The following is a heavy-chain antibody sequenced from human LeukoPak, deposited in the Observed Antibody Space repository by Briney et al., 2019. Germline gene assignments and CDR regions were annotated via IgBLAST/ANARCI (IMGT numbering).Heavy chain of an antibody. D-gene: IGHD3-9*01. V-gene: IGHV1-24*01. CDR1: GYTITELS. J-gene: IGHJ4*02. CDR3: ATSPRRVPSYYDILPFGY. Sequence: ASVKVSCKVSGYTITELSMHWVRQAPGKGLEWMGGFDPEDGETIYAQKFQGRVTMTEDTSTDTAYMELSSLRSEDTAVYYCATSPRRVPSYYDILPFGYWGQGTLVTVSS. CDR2: FDPEDGET.